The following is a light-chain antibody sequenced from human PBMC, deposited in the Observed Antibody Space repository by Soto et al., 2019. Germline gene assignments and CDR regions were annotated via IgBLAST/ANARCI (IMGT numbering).Light chain of an antibody. Sequence: EIVLTQSPGTLSLSPGERATLSCRASQSVSSRSLAWYQQKPGQAPRLLIYGASSRATGIPDRFSGSGSGTDFTLTISRLEPEDFAVYYCHQYGISPFGGGTKVDIK. V-gene: IGKV3-20*01. CDR1: QSVSSRS. J-gene: IGKJ4*01. CDR3: HQYGISP. CDR2: GAS.